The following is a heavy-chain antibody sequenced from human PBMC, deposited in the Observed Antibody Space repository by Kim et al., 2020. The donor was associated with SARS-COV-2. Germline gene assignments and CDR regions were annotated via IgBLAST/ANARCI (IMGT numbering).Heavy chain of an antibody. CDR3: AKDTTADFWSGYYLDY. D-gene: IGHD3-3*01. J-gene: IGHJ4*02. Sequence: SVKGRFTISRDNSKNTLYLQMNSLRAEDTAVYYCAKDTTADFWSGYYLDYWGQGTLVTVSS. V-gene: IGHV3-23*01.